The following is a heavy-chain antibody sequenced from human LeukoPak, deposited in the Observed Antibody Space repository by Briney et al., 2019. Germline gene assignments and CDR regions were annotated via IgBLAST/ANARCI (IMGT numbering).Heavy chain of an antibody. Sequence: GGSLRLSCAASGFTFNSYAMHWVRQAPGKGLEWVAVISYDGSNKYYADSVKGRFTISRDNSKNTLYLQMNSLRAEDTAVYYCAREEAVTGYGDYYYYMDVWGKGTTVTVSS. V-gene: IGHV3-30*04. CDR3: AREEAVTGYGDYYYYMDV. J-gene: IGHJ6*03. CDR2: ISYDGSNK. D-gene: IGHD3-9*01. CDR1: GFTFNSYA.